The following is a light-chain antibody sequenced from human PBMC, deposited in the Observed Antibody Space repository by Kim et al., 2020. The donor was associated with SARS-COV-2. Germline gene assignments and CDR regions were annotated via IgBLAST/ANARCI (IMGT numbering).Light chain of an antibody. CDR1: QDIRND. Sequence: ESVGDRVTITCRASQDIRNDLGWYQQNPGRAPKRLIYGASSLQSGVPSRFSGSGSETEFTLTISSVQPEDFATYFCLQHSTYPITFGQRTRLEIK. J-gene: IGKJ5*01. V-gene: IGKV1-17*01. CDR2: GAS. CDR3: LQHSTYPIT.